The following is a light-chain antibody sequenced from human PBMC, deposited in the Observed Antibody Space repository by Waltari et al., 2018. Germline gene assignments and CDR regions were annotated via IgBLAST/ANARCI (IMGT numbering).Light chain of an antibody. V-gene: IGLV1-44*01. CDR1: SSNIGTYA. J-gene: IGLJ1*01. Sequence: QSVVTQQPSASGTPGQRVTMSCSGSSSNIGTYAVTWYQQLPRAAPKLLIYSNNQRPSGVPDRFSGTKSGTSASLAISGLQSEDEADYYCAAWDDSLNGPVFGTGTKVTVL. CDR3: AAWDDSLNGPV. CDR2: SNN.